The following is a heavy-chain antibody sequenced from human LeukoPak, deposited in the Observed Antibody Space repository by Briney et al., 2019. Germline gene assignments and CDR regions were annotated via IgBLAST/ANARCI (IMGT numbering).Heavy chain of an antibody. V-gene: IGHV3-74*01. Sequence: GGSLRLSCAASGFTFNSHWMHWVRQAPGKGLMWVSTVSPVGTDTNYADSVRGRFTISRDNAKNTLYLQMNSLRAEDTALYFCTRGCTGTRCPADNWGQGALVTVSS. CDR1: GFTFNSHW. D-gene: IGHD2-2*01. CDR2: VSPVGTDT. J-gene: IGHJ4*02. CDR3: TRGCTGTRCPADN.